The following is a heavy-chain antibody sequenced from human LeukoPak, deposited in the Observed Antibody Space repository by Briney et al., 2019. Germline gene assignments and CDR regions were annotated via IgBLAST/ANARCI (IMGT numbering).Heavy chain of an antibody. CDR1: RYTFTGYY. D-gene: IGHD1-1*01. J-gene: IGHJ3*02. CDR2: INPNSGGT. V-gene: IGHV1-2*04. Sequence: ASVKVSCKASRYTFTGYYMHWVRQAPGQGLEWMGWINPNSGGTNYAQKFQGWLTMTRDTSISTAYMELSGLRSDDTAVYYCARVRVPAAFGDAFDIWGQGTMVTVSS. CDR3: ARVRVPAAFGDAFDI.